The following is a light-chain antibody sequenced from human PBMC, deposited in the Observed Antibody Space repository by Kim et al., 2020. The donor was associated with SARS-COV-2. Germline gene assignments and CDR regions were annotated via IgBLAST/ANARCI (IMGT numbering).Light chain of an antibody. V-gene: IGLV2-23*02. CDR1: ISDIGTYSL. CDR2: DIS. J-gene: IGLJ3*02. CDR3: CSFTSAVTWM. Sequence: GQSITISCSGTISDIGTYSLISWYQQHPGKAPRLIIFDISKRPSGVSGRCSGSKSGNTASLTISGLQPDDEADYFCCSFTSAVTWMFGGGTQLTVL.